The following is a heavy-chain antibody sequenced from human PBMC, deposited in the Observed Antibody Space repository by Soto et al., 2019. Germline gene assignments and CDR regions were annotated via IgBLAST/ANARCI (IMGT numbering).Heavy chain of an antibody. D-gene: IGHD6-13*01. Sequence: QVQLVESGGGLVKPGGSLSLPCEASGFTFSDYYMSWIRQAPGKGLEWVSYISSSTSYTDYADSVKGRFTISRDNAKNSLYLQMNSLRAEDTAVYYCARRRWDAFDIWGQWTMVTVSS. CDR1: GFTFSDYY. J-gene: IGHJ3*02. CDR2: ISSSTSYT. V-gene: IGHV3-11*05. CDR3: ARRRWDAFDI.